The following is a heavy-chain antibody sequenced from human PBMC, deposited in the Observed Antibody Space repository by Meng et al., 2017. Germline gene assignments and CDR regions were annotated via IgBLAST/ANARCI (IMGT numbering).Heavy chain of an antibody. D-gene: IGHD3-16*02. Sequence: VPVGPFRDEVKTPWASVKVSCQASGSTFSTYDINWLRQATGQGLEWLGWMPPDRGNTDSAPPFPLPLIMPSATSISTAYLELPRLRSEYTAVYYCARMATHSACRGYQNWFDLWGQGTLVTVSS. CDR2: MPPDRGNT. CDR1: GSTFSTYD. J-gene: IGHJ5*02. CDR3: ARMATHSACRGYQNWFDL. V-gene: IGHV1-8*02.